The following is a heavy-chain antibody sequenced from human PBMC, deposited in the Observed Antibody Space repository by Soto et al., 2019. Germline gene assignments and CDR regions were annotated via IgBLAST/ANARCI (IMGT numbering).Heavy chain of an antibody. CDR1: GFTFSSYG. J-gene: IGHJ5*02. D-gene: IGHD3-10*01. CDR3: ARDMAMVRGVISFRFDP. CDR2: IWYDGSNK. V-gene: IGHV3-33*01. Sequence: PGGSLRLSCAASGFTFSSYGMHWVRQAPGKGLEWVAVIWYDGSNKYYADSVKGRFTISRDNSKNTLYLQMNSLRAKDTAVYYCARDMAMVRGVISFRFDPWGQGTLVTVSS.